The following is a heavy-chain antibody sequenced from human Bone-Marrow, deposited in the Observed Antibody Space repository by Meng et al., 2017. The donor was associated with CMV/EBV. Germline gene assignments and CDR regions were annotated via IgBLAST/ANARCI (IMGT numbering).Heavy chain of an antibody. J-gene: IGHJ4*02. CDR1: GFTFSSYS. Sequence: GGSLRLSCAASGFTFSSYSMNWVSQAPGKGLEWVSYISSSSSTIYYADSVKGRFTISRDNAKNSLYLQMNSLRAEDTAVYYCARDEYDSSGLFDYWGQGTLVTVSS. CDR2: ISSSSSTI. D-gene: IGHD3-22*01. V-gene: IGHV3-48*04. CDR3: ARDEYDSSGLFDY.